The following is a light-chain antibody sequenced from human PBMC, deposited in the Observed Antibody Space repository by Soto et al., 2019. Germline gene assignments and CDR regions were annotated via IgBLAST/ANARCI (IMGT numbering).Light chain of an antibody. CDR3: QQRYITPFT. Sequence: DIQMTQSPSSLSASVGNSVTITCRATQYISNYLNWYQQKPRKAPKLLIYAASNLQIRVQSRFSGSPSGTDFTPTISSLQPEDFVTYYCQQRYITPFTFGPGTKVD. J-gene: IGKJ3*01. V-gene: IGKV1-39*01. CDR1: QYISNY. CDR2: AAS.